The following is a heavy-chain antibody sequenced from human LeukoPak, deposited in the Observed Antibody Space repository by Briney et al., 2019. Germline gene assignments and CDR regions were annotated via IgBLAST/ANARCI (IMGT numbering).Heavy chain of an antibody. Sequence: ASVKVSCKASGYTFTGYYMHWVRQAPGQGLEWMGIINPSGGSTSYAQKFQGRVTMTRDTSTSTVYMELSSLRSEDTAVYYCASGSNYYDSSGYYDYWGQGTLVTVSS. D-gene: IGHD3-22*01. CDR2: INPSGGST. J-gene: IGHJ4*02. CDR1: GYTFTGYY. V-gene: IGHV1-46*01. CDR3: ASGSNYYDSSGYYDY.